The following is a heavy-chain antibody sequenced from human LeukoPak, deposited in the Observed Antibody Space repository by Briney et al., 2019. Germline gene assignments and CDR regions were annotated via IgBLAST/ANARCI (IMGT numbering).Heavy chain of an antibody. V-gene: IGHV3-7*01. CDR2: IKQDGSEK. CDR3: ARGYCSSTSCAPRGFYYMDV. J-gene: IGHJ6*03. CDR1: GFIFSNAW. D-gene: IGHD2-2*01. Sequence: GSLRLSCTASGFIFSNAWMSWVRQAPGKGLEWVANIKQDGSEKYYVDSVKGRFTISRDNAKNSLYLQMNSLRAEDTAVYYCARGYCSSTSCAPRGFYYMDVWGKGTTVTVSS.